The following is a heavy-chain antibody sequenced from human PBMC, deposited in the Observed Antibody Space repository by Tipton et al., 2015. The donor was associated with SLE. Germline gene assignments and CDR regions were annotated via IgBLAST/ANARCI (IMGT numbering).Heavy chain of an antibody. Sequence: SLRLSCVVSGFTFSGFAIHWVRQASGKGLEWVGHIRSRSNNYATAYGASVKGRFTIFRDDSKDTAYLQMNSLKVEGTAIYYCFAIYDLWSMFVRGQGTLVTVSS. CDR1: GFTFSGFA. D-gene: IGHD3-3*01. J-gene: IGHJ4*02. CDR3: FAIYDLWSMFV. V-gene: IGHV3-73*01. CDR2: IRSRSNNYAT.